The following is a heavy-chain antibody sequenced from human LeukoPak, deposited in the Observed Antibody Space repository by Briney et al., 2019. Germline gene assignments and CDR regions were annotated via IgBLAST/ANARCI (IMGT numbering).Heavy chain of an antibody. D-gene: IGHD6-6*01. CDR3: TGQEYSSSPGDY. V-gene: IGHV3-73*01. Sequence: WGSLKLSCAASGFTFSGSAMHWVRQAPGKGLEWVGRIRIKANNYATAYAASVKGRFTISRDDSRNTAYLQMNSLKTEDTAVYYCTGQEYSSSPGDYWGQGTLVTVSS. CDR1: GFTFSGSA. CDR2: IRIKANNYAT. J-gene: IGHJ4*02.